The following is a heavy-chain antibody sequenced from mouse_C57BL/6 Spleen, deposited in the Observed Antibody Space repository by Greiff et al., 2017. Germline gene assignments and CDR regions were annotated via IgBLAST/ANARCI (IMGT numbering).Heavy chain of an antibody. CDR3: ARSYYSNYAWFAY. V-gene: IGHV1-18*01. J-gene: IGHJ3*01. CDR1: GYTFTDYN. D-gene: IGHD2-5*01. CDR2: INPNNGGT. Sequence: DVQLVESGPELVKPGASVKIPCKASGYTFTDYNMDWVKQSHGKSLEWIGDINPNNGGTIYNQKFKGKATLTVDKSSSTAYMELRSLTSEDTAVYYCARSYYSNYAWFAYWGQGTLVTVSA.